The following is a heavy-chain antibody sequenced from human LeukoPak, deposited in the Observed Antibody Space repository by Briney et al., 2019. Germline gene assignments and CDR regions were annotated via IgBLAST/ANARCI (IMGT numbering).Heavy chain of an antibody. J-gene: IGHJ4*02. CDR3: VSSYETY. CDR2: INSDGSWT. CDR1: GNYW. D-gene: IGHD3-22*01. V-gene: IGHV3-74*01. Sequence: GGSLRLSCAACGNYWMHWVRQAPGKGLVGVSHINSDGSWTSYADSVTGRLTISKDTAKNPVYLQMNSLRAAETAVYYCVSSYETYWGRGTLVTASS.